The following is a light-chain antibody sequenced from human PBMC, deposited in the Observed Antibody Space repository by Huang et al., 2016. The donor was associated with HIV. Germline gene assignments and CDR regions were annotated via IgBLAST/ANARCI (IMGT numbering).Light chain of an antibody. V-gene: IGKV3-15*01. CDR2: GAS. CDR3: QQYDNWPPWT. Sequence: EIVMTQSPVTLSVSPGERATLSCKASQSVSNNLAVYQQTPGQAPRLLIYGASTRATGIPARFSGRGSGTNVTLTISSLESEDSAVYYCQQYDNWPPWTFGQGTKVEIK. J-gene: IGKJ1*01. CDR1: QSVSNN.